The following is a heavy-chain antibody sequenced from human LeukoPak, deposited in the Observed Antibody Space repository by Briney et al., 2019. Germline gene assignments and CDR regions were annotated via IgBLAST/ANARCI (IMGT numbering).Heavy chain of an antibody. CDR1: GFTFSSYW. Sequence: GGSLRLSCAASGFTFSSYWTHWVRQAPGKGLVWVSGINSDGSSTSYADSVKGRFTISRDNAKNTLYLQMNSLRAEDTAVYYCARVRCSSTSCYPRHYYYGMDVWGQGTTVTVSS. CDR2: INSDGSST. CDR3: ARVRCSSTSCYPRHYYYGMDV. V-gene: IGHV3-74*01. D-gene: IGHD2-2*01. J-gene: IGHJ6*02.